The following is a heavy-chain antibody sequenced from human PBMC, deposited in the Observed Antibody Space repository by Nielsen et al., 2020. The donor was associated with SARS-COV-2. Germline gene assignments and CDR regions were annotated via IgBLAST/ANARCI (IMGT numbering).Heavy chain of an antibody. J-gene: IGHJ6*02. V-gene: IGHV3-20*04. Sequence: GGSLRLSCAASGFTFDDHGMSWVRQAPGKGLEWVSGINWNGGSTGYADSVKGRFTISRDNSKNTLYLQMNSLRAEDTAVYYCAKDRWFGEPTGGMDVWGQGTTVTVSS. CDR2: INWNGGST. CDR3: AKDRWFGEPTGGMDV. CDR1: GFTFDDHG. D-gene: IGHD3-10*01.